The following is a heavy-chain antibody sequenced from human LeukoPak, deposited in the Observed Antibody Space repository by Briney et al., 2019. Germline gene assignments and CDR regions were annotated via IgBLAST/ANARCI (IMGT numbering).Heavy chain of an antibody. CDR3: ARGSHKTAPNCSGGSCYYYGMDV. D-gene: IGHD2-15*01. J-gene: IGHJ6*02. CDR2: INHSGST. CDR1: GGSFSGYY. V-gene: IGHV4-34*01. Sequence: SETLSLTCAVYGGSFSGYYWSWIRQPPGKGLEWIGEINHSGSTNYNPSLKSRVTISVDTSKNQFSLKLSSVTAADTAVYYCARGSHKTAPNCSGGSCYYYGMDVWGQGTTVTVSS.